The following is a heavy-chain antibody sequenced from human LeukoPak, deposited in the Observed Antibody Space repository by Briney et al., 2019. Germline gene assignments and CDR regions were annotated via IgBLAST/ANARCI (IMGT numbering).Heavy chain of an antibody. D-gene: IGHD3-22*01. V-gene: IGHV3-66*01. J-gene: IGHJ4*02. CDR2: IYSGGST. Sequence: GGSLRLSCAASGFTVSSNYMSWVRQAPGKGLEWVSVIYSGGSTYYADSVKGRFTISRDNSKNTLYLQMNSLRAEDTAVYYCARSVPYYYDSSGYWHWGQGTLVTVSS. CDR3: ARSVPYYYDSSGYWH. CDR1: GFTVSSNY.